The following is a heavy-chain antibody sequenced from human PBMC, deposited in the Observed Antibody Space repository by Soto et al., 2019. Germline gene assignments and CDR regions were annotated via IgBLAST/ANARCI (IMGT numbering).Heavy chain of an antibody. J-gene: IGHJ6*02. CDR3: AREDYIERYYYYGIDV. Sequence: GESLKISCKGSGYSFTSYWISWVRQMPGKGLEWMGRIDPSDSYTNYSPSFQVHVTISADKSISTAYLQWSSLKASDTAMYYCAREDYIERYYYYGIDVWGQGTTVTVSS. CDR2: IDPSDSYT. CDR1: GYSFTSYW. V-gene: IGHV5-10-1*01. D-gene: IGHD4-4*01.